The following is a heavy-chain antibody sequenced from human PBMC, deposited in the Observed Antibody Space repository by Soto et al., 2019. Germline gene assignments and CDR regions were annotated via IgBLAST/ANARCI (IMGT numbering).Heavy chain of an antibody. V-gene: IGHV1-8*02. Sequence: ASVKVSCKASGYVFSSYYMHWVRQAPGQGLEWMGWMNPNSGNTGYAQKFQGRVTMTRNTSISTAYMELSSLRSEDTAVYYCARGLRISWVAFDPWGQGTLVTVSS. CDR2: MNPNSGNT. J-gene: IGHJ5*02. CDR1: GYVFSSYY. D-gene: IGHD2-15*01. CDR3: ARGLRISWVAFDP.